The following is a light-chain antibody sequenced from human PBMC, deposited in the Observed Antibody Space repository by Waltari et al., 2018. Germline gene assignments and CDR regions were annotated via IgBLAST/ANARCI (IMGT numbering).Light chain of an antibody. CDR1: SSNIGNTV. CDR3: AAWDDSLNGHWV. Sequence: QSVLTQPPSASATPGQRVTISCSGSSSNIGNTVVNWYQQLPGQAPKLLIYRNDLRPSGVPDRFSGSKSGTSASLAISGLQSEDEADYYCAAWDDSLNGHWVFGGGTKVTVL. J-gene: IGLJ3*02. CDR2: RND. V-gene: IGLV1-44*01.